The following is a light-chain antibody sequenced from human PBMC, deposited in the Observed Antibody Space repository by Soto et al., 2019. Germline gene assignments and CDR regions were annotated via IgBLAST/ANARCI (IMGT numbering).Light chain of an antibody. J-gene: IGKJ1*01. CDR2: AAS. V-gene: IGKV1-27*01. Sequence: DIQMTQSPSSLSASIGDRVTITCRASQGISNYLAWYQQKPGKVPKLLIYAASTLQSVVPSRFSGNGSGTDFTLTISSLQPEDVATYYCQKYHSAPRTFGQGTKVEIK. CDR1: QGISNY. CDR3: QKYHSAPRT.